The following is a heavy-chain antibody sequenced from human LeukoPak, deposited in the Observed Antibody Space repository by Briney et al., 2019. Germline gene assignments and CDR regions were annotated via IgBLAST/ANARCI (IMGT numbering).Heavy chain of an antibody. CDR2: IIPIFGTA. V-gene: IGHV1-69*05. J-gene: IGHJ3*02. Sequence: GASVKVSCKASGGTFSSYAISWVRQAPGQGLEWMGGIIPIFGTANYAQKFQGRVTITTDESTSTAYMELSSLRSEDTAVYYCARQVSVGAGTFDIWGQGTMVTVSS. CDR1: GGTFSSYA. CDR3: ARQVSVGAGTFDI. D-gene: IGHD3-10*01.